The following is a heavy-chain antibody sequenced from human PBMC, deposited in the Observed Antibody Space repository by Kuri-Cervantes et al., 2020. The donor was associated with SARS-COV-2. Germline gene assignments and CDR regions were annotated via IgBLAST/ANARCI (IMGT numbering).Heavy chain of an antibody. D-gene: IGHD3-22*01. V-gene: IGHV3-9*01. Sequence: GGSLRLSCAASGFTFDDYAMHWVRQAPGKGLEWVSGISWNSGSIGYADSVKGRFTISRDNAKNSLYLQMNSLGAEDTAVYYCARDAANYYDSSGYTYYFDYWGQGTLVTVSS. CDR1: GFTFDDYA. J-gene: IGHJ4*02. CDR3: ARDAANYYDSSGYTYYFDY. CDR2: ISWNSGSI.